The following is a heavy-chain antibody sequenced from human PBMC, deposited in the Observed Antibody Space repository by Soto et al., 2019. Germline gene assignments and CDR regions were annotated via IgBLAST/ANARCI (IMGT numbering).Heavy chain of an antibody. D-gene: IGHD3-3*01. CDR1: GYSFTSYW. J-gene: IGHJ3*02. Sequence: GESLKISCKGSGYSFTSYWIGWVRQMPGKGLEWMGIIYPGDSDTRYSPSFQGQFTISADKSISTAYLQWSSLKASDTAMYYCARLYYDFWSGYYAFDIWGQGTMVTVSS. V-gene: IGHV5-51*01. CDR3: ARLYYDFWSGYYAFDI. CDR2: IYPGDSDT.